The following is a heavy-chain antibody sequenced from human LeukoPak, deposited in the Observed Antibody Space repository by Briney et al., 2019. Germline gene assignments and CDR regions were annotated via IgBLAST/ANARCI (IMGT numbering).Heavy chain of an antibody. V-gene: IGHV4-61*02. D-gene: IGHD3-10*01. Sequence: SETLSLTCIVYGGSISRGSYYWSWIRQPAGKGLEWMGRIYNSGSTNYNPSLKSRVTISTDMSKNQISLKLSSVTAADTAVYYCARQTFGALYFDSWGQGALVIVSS. J-gene: IGHJ4*02. CDR2: IYNSGST. CDR1: GGSISRGSYY. CDR3: ARQTFGALYFDS.